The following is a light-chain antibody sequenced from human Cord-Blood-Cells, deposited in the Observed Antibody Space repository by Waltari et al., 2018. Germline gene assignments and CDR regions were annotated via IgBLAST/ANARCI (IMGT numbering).Light chain of an antibody. CDR3: SSYTSSSTFVV. CDR1: SSDVGSYNR. Sequence: QSALTQPPSVSGSPGQSVTIPCTGTSSDVGSYNRVSWYQQPPGTAPNLMIYEVSNRPSGVPDRFSGSKSGNTASLTISGLQAEDEADYYCSSYTSSSTFVVFGGGTKLTVL. CDR2: EVS. J-gene: IGLJ3*02. V-gene: IGLV2-18*02.